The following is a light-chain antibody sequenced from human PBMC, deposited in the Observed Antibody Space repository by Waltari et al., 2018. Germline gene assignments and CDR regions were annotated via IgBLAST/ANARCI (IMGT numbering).Light chain of an antibody. Sequence: HSALTQPASVSGSPGQSITLSCTGTSSDIGAYNHVAWYQQHPGKAPKLIIFDVNNRPSGVSSRFSGSKSGNTASLTISGLQAEDEADFYCCSFTSTSSWVFGGGTKLTVL. V-gene: IGLV2-14*03. CDR2: DVN. CDR3: CSFTSTSSWV. J-gene: IGLJ3*02. CDR1: SSDIGAYNH.